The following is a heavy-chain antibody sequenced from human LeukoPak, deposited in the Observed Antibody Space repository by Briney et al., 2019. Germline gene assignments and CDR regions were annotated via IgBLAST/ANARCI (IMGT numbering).Heavy chain of an antibody. V-gene: IGHV4-4*07. D-gene: IGHD3-16*01. CDR3: ARGSGGSRPLDH. J-gene: IGHJ4*02. CDR1: GDSISSNF. CDR2: MYTSGST. Sequence: SETLSLTCTVSGDSISSNFWTWIRQPAGKGLEWIGRMYTSGSTDYKPSLKSRVTLSVDTSKNHFSLNLSSVTAADTAVYYCARGSGGSRPLDHWGQGTPVTVSS.